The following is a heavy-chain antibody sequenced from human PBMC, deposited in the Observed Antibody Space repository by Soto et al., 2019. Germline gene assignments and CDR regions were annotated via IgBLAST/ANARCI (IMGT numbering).Heavy chain of an antibody. J-gene: IGHJ4*02. D-gene: IGHD7-27*01. V-gene: IGHV3-13*01. CDR3: TRDNWGKFDY. CDR2: INTIGCT. Sequence: EVQLVESGGGLVQPGGSLRLSCVASGFSFSRFDMHWVRQASGKSLEWVSSINTIGCTYYAGSVKGRFTVSRENARNSFYLQMDSLRAEDTAMYFCTRDNWGKFDYWGQGTLVTVSS. CDR1: GFSFSRFD.